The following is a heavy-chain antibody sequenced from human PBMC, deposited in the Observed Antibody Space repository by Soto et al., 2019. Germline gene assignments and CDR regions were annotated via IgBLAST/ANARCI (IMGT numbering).Heavy chain of an antibody. Sequence: QVQLQEPGPGLVKPSQTLSLTCTVSGGSISSGGYYWSWIRQHPGNGLEWIGYIYYSGSTYYNPSFKTRVTISLDTSKNQFSLKLSSVTAADTAVYYCAREGDYCSGGSCYRWFDPWGQGTLVTVSS. V-gene: IGHV4-31*03. CDR2: IYYSGST. D-gene: IGHD2-15*01. CDR1: GGSISSGGYY. CDR3: AREGDYCSGGSCYRWFDP. J-gene: IGHJ5*02.